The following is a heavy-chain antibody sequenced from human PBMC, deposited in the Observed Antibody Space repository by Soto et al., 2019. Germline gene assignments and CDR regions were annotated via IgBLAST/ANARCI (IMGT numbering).Heavy chain of an antibody. Sequence: ASVKVSCKASGYTFTSYGISWVRQAPGQGLEWMGWISAYNGNTDYAQKLQGRVTMTTDTSTSTAYMELRSLGSDDTAVYYCARDQTIFGVVIKDYWGQGTLVTVSS. V-gene: IGHV1-18*04. CDR3: ARDQTIFGVVIKDY. J-gene: IGHJ4*02. CDR1: GYTFTSYG. CDR2: ISAYNGNT. D-gene: IGHD3-3*01.